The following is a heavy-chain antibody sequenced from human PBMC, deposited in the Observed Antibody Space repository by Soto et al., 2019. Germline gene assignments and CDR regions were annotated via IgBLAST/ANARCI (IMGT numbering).Heavy chain of an antibody. D-gene: IGHD2-8*01. V-gene: IGHV3-7*01. CDR3: ARDSPQNCTNGVCYDSYFDY. Sequence: PGGSLRLSCAASGFTFSSYWMSWVRQAPGKGLEWVANIKQDGSEKYYVDSVKGRFTISRDNAKNSLYLQMNSLRAEDTAVYYCARDSPQNCTNGVCYDSYFDYWGQGTLVTVSS. CDR1: GFTFSSYW. J-gene: IGHJ4*02. CDR2: IKQDGSEK.